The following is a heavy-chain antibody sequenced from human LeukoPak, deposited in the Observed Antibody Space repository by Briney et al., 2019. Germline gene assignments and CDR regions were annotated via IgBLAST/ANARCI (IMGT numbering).Heavy chain of an antibody. CDR3: ARPLTDSNWFDP. D-gene: IGHD2-21*02. V-gene: IGHV3-11*06. Sequence: PGGSLRLSCAASGFTFSDYYMSWIRQAPGKGLEWVSYISNNSTSTNYADSVKGRFTISRDNAKSSLYLQMNSLRAEDTAVYYCARPLTDSNWFDPWGQGTLVTVSS. CDR1: GFTFSDYY. CDR2: ISNNSTST. J-gene: IGHJ5*02.